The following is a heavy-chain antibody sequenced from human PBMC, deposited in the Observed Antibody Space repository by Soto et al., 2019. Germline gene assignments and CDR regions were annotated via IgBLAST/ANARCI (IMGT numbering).Heavy chain of an antibody. CDR2: ISGSGGST. J-gene: IGHJ6*03. Sequence: EVQLLESRGGLVQPGGSLRLSCAASGFTFSSYVMTWVRQAPGKGLEWVSAISGSGGSTYYADSVKGRFTISRDNSKNTLYLQMNSLRAEDTAVYYCATYDYRSGYYYYYMDVWGKGTTVTVS. CDR3: ATYDYRSGYYYYYMDV. D-gene: IGHD4-4*01. CDR1: GFTFSSYV. V-gene: IGHV3-23*01.